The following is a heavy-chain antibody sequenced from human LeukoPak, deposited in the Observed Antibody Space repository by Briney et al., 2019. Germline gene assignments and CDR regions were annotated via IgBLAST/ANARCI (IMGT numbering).Heavy chain of an antibody. Sequence: GASVKVSCKASGGTFSSYAISWVRQAPGQGLEWMGRIIPIFGTANYAQKFQGRVTITTDESTSTAYMELSSLRSEDTAVYYCARGQLYYYGSGSYWFDPWGQGTLVTVSS. J-gene: IGHJ5*02. CDR2: IIPIFGTA. CDR1: GGTFSSYA. CDR3: ARGQLYYYGSGSYWFDP. D-gene: IGHD3-10*01. V-gene: IGHV1-69*05.